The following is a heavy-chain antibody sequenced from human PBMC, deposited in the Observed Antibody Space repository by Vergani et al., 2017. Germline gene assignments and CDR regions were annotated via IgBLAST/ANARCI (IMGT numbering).Heavy chain of an antibody. J-gene: IGHJ6*03. CDR3: AKGGSSLGYYYYYMDV. CDR1: GFTFSSYG. V-gene: IGHV3-30*18. Sequence: QVQLVESGGGVVQPGRSLRLSCAASGFTFSSYGMHWVRQAPGKGLEWVAVISYDGSNKYYADSVKGRFTISRDNSKNTLYLQMNSLRAEDTAVYYCAKGGSSLGYYYYYMDVWGKGTTVTVSS. D-gene: IGHD2-2*01. CDR2: ISYDGSNK.